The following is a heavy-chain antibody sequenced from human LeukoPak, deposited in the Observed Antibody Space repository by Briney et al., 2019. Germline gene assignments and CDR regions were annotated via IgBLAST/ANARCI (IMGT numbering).Heavy chain of an antibody. CDR3: AIRLQDY. CDR1: GFIFNDYA. V-gene: IGHV3-9*01. Sequence: HPGRSLRLSCAASGFIFNDYAMHWVRQSPGKGLEWVSGISWNSANIGFGDSVKGRFTISRDNAKNSLYLQMNSLRAEDTAVYYCAIRLQDYWGQGTLVTVSS. J-gene: IGHJ4*02. D-gene: IGHD4-11*01. CDR2: ISWNSANI.